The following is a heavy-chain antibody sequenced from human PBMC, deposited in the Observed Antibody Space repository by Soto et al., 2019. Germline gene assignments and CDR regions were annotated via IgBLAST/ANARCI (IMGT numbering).Heavy chain of an antibody. CDR3: AKGID. CDR2: IADSRDRT. CDR1: GFTFRSYA. D-gene: IGHD2-15*01. Sequence: EVQLLESGGGLVQPGGSLRLSCAASGFTFRSYAMSWVRQAPGKGLEWVSVIADSRDRTYYADSVKGRFTISRDNSKNPLYLQMHNLRAEDTATYYCAKGIDWGQGTRVPVSS. J-gene: IGHJ1*01. V-gene: IGHV3-23*01.